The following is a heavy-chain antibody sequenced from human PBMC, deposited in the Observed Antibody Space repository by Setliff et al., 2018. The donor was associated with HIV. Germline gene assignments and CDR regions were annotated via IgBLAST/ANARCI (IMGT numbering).Heavy chain of an antibody. D-gene: IGHD4-4*01. CDR1: GFNFSIYN. J-gene: IGHJ6*03. V-gene: IGHV3-48*01. CDR3: AKVSDYSNPWYYYYMDV. Sequence: GGSLRLSCAASGFNFSIYNMNWVRQAPGKGLEWVSYISSSSSTVYYADSVKGRFTISRDNAKTSLYLQMNSLRTEDTAVYYCAKVSDYSNPWYYYYMDVWGKGTTVTVSS. CDR2: ISSSSSTV.